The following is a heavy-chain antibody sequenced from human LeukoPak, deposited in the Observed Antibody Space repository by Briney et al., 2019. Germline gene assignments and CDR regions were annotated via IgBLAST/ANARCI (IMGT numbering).Heavy chain of an antibody. D-gene: IGHD3-10*01. CDR1: GFTFSSYA. V-gene: IGHV3-23*01. CDR2: ISGTGSSS. Sequence: GGSLRLSCAASGFTFSSYAMSWVRQAPGKGLEWVSAISGTGSSSYSADSVKGRFTISRDNAKNSVYLQMNSLRAEDTAVHYCATLSAGSWGQGTLVTVSS. CDR3: ATLSAGS. J-gene: IGHJ5*02.